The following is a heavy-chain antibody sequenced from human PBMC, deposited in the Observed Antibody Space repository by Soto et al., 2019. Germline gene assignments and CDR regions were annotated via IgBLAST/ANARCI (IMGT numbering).Heavy chain of an antibody. J-gene: IGHJ5*02. CDR1: GFTFSSYA. CDR3: ARGTAAVVVPAGWFDP. CDR2: ISSNGGST. Sequence: VQLVESGGGLVQPGGSLRLSCAASGFTFSSYAMHWVRQAPGKGLEYVSAISSNGGSTYYANSVKGRFTISRDNSKNTLYLQMGSLRAEDMAVYYCARGTAAVVVPAGWFDPWGQGTLVTVSS. D-gene: IGHD2-2*01. V-gene: IGHV3-64*01.